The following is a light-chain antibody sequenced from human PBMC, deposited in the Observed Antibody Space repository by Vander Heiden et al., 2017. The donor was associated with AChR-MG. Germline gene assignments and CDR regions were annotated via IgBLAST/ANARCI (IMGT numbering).Light chain of an antibody. J-gene: IGKJ4*01. CDR1: QDSSNC. CDR3: QQLNSFPRT. V-gene: IGKV1-9*01. CDR2: AAS. Sequence: IQLTQSPFSLSASVGDRVTITCRASQDSSNCLAWYQQKPGKAPKLLIYAASTLQSGVPSRFSGSGSGTDFTLTISSLQPEDFATYYCQQLNSFPRTFGGGTKVEIK.